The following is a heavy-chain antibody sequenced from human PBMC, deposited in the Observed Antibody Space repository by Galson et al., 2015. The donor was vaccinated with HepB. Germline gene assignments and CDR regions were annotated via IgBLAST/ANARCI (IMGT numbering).Heavy chain of an antibody. Sequence: SLRLSCAVSGFTFSRHAFHWVRQAPRRGLEWVALISSDYTSKFYADSVMGRLTISRDNSKDTVYLQMNSLRDEDTAVYYCASDCDGSGSFYNMLGYWGQGTMVTVSS. CDR1: GFTFSRHA. V-gene: IGHV3-30*07. J-gene: IGHJ4*02. CDR2: ISSDYTSK. CDR3: ASDCDGSGSFYNMLGY. D-gene: IGHD3-10*01.